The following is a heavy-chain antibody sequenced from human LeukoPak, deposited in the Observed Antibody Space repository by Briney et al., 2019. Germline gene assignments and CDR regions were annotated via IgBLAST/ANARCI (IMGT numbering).Heavy chain of an antibody. CDR1: GYTFTSYG. Sequence: GASVKVSCKASGYTFTSYGISWVRQAPGQGLEWMGWISAYNGNTNYAQKLQGRVTMTTDTSTSTAYMELRSLRSDDTAVYYCARGVLLWFGEPEPADYWGQGTLVTVSS. V-gene: IGHV1-18*01. CDR2: ISAYNGNT. D-gene: IGHD3-10*01. CDR3: ARGVLLWFGEPEPADY. J-gene: IGHJ4*02.